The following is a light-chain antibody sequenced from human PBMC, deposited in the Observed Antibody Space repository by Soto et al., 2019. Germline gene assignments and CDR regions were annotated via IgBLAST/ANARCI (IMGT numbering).Light chain of an antibody. V-gene: IGKV3-15*01. CDR2: GAS. CDR1: QSFSSN. Sequence: EIVMTQSPATLSVSPGERATLSCRASQSFSSNLAWYQQKPGQAPRLLIYGASTRATDIPARFSGSGSGTDFTLTINNLQPEDVATYYCQRYYNAPFTFGGGTKVEIK. J-gene: IGKJ4*01. CDR3: QRYYNAPFT.